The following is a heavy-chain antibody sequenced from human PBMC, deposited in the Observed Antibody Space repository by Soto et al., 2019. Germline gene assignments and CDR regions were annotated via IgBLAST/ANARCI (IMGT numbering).Heavy chain of an antibody. J-gene: IGHJ6*02. CDR3: ARDGSRGYDMDV. V-gene: IGHV3-48*02. CDR1: GFTFSNYN. CDR2: ISTTSRTI. Sequence: EVQVVESGGGLIQPGGSLRLSCAGSGFTFSNYNMDWVRQAPGKGLEWISYISTTSRTIFCADSVKGRFTISRDNARNSLFLQMNSLRDEDTAVYYCARDGSRGYDMDVWGQGTTVIVSS. D-gene: IGHD1-1*01.